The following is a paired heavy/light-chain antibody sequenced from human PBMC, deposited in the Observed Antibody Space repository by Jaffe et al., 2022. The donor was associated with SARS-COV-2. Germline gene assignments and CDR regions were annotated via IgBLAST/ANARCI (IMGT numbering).Heavy chain of an antibody. V-gene: IGHV3-43*02. D-gene: IGHD4-17*01. Sequence: EVQLVESGGGVVQPGGSLRLSCAASGFTFDDYAMHWVRQAPGKGLEWVSLISGDGGSTYYADSVKGRFTISRDNSKNSLYLQMNSLRTEDTALYYCAKDLGDGDYDVLYYGMDVWGQGTTVTVSS. CDR2: ISGDGGST. CDR3: AKDLGDGDYDVLYYGMDV. CDR1: GFTFDDYA. J-gene: IGHJ6*02.
Light chain of an antibody. CDR2: EVS. V-gene: IGLV2-14*01. J-gene: IGLJ3*02. CDR1: SSDVGGYNY. Sequence: QSALTQPASVSGSPGQSITISCTGTSSDVGGYNYVSWYQQHPGKAPKLMIYEVSNRPSGVPDRFSGSKSGNTASLTISGLQAEDEADYYCSSYTSSSTWVFGGGTKLTVL. CDR3: SSYTSSSTWV.